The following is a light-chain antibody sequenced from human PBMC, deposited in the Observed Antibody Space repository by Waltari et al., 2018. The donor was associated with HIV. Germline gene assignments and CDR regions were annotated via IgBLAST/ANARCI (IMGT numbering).Light chain of an antibody. Sequence: QSALTQPAFVSGSRGESITISCTGTGSDVGGYNYVSWYQQQPGKAPKLLIYAVSNRPSGVSNRFSGSKSGNTASLTVSVLQTEDEADYYCSSYTNRVTWVFGGGTRLTVL. CDR1: GSDVGGYNY. CDR3: SSYTNRVTWV. CDR2: AVS. V-gene: IGLV2-14*01. J-gene: IGLJ3*02.